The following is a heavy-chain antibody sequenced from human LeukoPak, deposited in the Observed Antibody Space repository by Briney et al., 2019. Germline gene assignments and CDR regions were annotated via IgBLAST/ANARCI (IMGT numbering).Heavy chain of an antibody. J-gene: IGHJ5*02. CDR1: GFSLTNFA. Sequence: GGSLRLSCAASGFSLTNFAMSWVRQAPGKGLEWASLIIGSSGDTFYADSVKGRFTISRDNSKNTMYLQMNSLRAEDTAVYYRAKDWRDYVSWGQGTLVTVSS. CDR2: IIGSSGDT. V-gene: IGHV3-23*01. CDR3: AKDWRDYVS. D-gene: IGHD4-17*01.